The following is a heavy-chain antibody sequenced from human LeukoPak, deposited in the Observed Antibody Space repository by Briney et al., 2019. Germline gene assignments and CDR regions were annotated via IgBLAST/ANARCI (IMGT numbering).Heavy chain of an antibody. CDR1: GGSFSGYY. D-gene: IGHD2-2*01. V-gene: IGHV4-34*01. Sequence: SETLSLTCAVYGGSFSGYYWSWIRQPPGKGLEWIGEINHSGSTNYNPSLKSRVTISVDTSKNQFSLKLSSVTAADTAVYYCARGSCSSTSCYQIARRFDPWGQGTLVTVSS. J-gene: IGHJ5*02. CDR3: ARGSCSSTSCYQIARRFDP. CDR2: INHSGST.